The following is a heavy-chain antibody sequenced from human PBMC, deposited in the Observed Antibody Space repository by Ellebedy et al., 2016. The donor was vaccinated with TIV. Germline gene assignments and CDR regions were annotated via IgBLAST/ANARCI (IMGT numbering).Heavy chain of an antibody. V-gene: IGHV3-23*01. CDR3: AKDPGYCSSTSCYRYFQH. D-gene: IGHD2-2*02. J-gene: IGHJ1*01. CDR2: IRGSGVST. Sequence: GESLKISXAASGFTFSSYAMSWVRQAPGKGLEWVSAIRGSGVSTYYADSVKDRFTISRDNSKNTLYLQMNSLRAEDTAVYYCAKDPGYCSSTSCYRYFQHWGQGTLVTVSS. CDR1: GFTFSSYA.